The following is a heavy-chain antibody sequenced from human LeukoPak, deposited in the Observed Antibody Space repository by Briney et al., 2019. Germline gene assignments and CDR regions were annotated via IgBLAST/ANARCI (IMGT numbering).Heavy chain of an antibody. Sequence: PGRSLRLSCAASGFTFSSYGMHWVRQAPGKGLEWVAVISYDGSNKYYADSVKGRFTISRDNSKNTLYLQMNSLRAEDTAVYYCATGAAIDYWGQGTLVTVSS. CDR1: GFTFSSYG. D-gene: IGHD2-15*01. CDR2: ISYDGSNK. J-gene: IGHJ4*02. V-gene: IGHV3-30*03. CDR3: ATGAAIDY.